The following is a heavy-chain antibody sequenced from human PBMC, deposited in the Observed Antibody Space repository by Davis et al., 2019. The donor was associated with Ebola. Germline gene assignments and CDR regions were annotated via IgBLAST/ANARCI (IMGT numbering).Heavy chain of an antibody. J-gene: IGHJ6*02. D-gene: IGHD3-10*01. CDR2: IWYDGSNK. V-gene: IGHV3-33*01. Sequence: PGGSLRLSCAASGFTFSSYGMHWVRQAPGKGLEWVAVIWYDGSNKYYADSVKGRFTISRDNSKNTLYLQMNSLRAEDTAVYYCASSTMVQGAAYYYYGMDVWGQGTTVTVSS. CDR1: GFTFSSYG. CDR3: ASSTMVQGAAYYYYGMDV.